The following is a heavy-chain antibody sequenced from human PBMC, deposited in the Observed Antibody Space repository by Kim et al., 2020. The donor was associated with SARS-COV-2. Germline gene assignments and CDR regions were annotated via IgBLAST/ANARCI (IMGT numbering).Heavy chain of an antibody. CDR3: ARGTMVRGVMRRTFDY. D-gene: IGHD3-10*01. V-gene: IGHV1-69*13. Sequence: SVKVSCKASGGTFSSYAISWVRQAPGQGLEWMGGIIPIFGTANYAQKFQGRVTITADESTSTAYMELSSLRSEDTAVYYCARGTMVRGVMRRTFDYWGQGTLVTVSS. CDR2: IIPIFGTA. J-gene: IGHJ4*02. CDR1: GGTFSSYA.